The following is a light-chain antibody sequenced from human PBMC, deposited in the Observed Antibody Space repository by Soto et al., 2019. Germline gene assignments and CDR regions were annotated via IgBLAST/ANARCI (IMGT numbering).Light chain of an antibody. J-gene: IGKJ4*01. CDR3: QESYSTPHA. CDR2: AAS. V-gene: IGKV1-39*01. Sequence: DIQETQSPSSRSASLGDRGTITCRTSQNIKTFLTWYQQKTGRATMVVICAASKLESGCPSRFSGRGSGTGFTLTISNLQPGDSALYFCQESYSTPHAFGGGATVDIK. CDR1: QNIKTF.